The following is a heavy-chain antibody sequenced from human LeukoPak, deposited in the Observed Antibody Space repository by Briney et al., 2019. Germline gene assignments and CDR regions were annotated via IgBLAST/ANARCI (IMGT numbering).Heavy chain of an antibody. CDR2: ISSSSSYT. J-gene: IGHJ6*02. Sequence: PGGSLRLSCAASGFTLCDYYMSWIRQAPGKGLEWVSYISSSSSYTNYADSVKGRFTICRDNAKNSLYLQMNSLRAEDTAVYYCASEVGGTHYYYGMDVWGQGTTVTVSS. D-gene: IGHD3-16*01. V-gene: IGHV3-11*05. CDR1: GFTLCDYY. CDR3: ASEVGGTHYYYGMDV.